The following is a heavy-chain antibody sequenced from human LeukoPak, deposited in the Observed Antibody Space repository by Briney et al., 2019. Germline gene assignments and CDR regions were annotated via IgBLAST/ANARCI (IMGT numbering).Heavy chain of an antibody. D-gene: IGHD7-27*01. CDR3: ASPQEKSLLGY. CDR2: INSDGSST. Sequence: GGSLRLSCAASGFTFSSYWMHWVRQAPGKGLVWVSRINSDGSSTSYADSVKGRFTISRDNAKNTLYLQMNSLRAEDTAVYYCASPQEKSLLGYWGQGTLVTVSS. V-gene: IGHV3-74*01. CDR1: GFTFSSYW. J-gene: IGHJ4*02.